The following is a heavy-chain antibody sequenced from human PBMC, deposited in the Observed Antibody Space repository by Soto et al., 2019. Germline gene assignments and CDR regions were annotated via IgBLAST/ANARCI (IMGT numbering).Heavy chain of an antibody. J-gene: IGHJ3*02. D-gene: IGHD1-1*01. CDR1: GFSLSTSGVG. Sequence: QITLKESGPTLVKPTQTLTLTCTFSGFSLSTSGVGVGWIRQPPGKALEWLALIYWDDDKRYSPSLKSRLTITKDTSKNQVVLTMTNMDPVDTATYYCAHLGGNWNDGAFDIWGQGTMVTVSS. CDR3: AHLGGNWNDGAFDI. CDR2: IYWDDDK. V-gene: IGHV2-5*02.